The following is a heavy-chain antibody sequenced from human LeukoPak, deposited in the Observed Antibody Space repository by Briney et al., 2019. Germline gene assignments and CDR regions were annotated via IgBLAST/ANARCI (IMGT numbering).Heavy chain of an antibody. J-gene: IGHJ4*02. CDR3: AKDRAYYSDSSGYYLVRAYDY. CDR1: GFTFSSYW. Sequence: GGSLRLSCAASGFTFSSYWMSWVRQAPGKGLEWVASIKPDGSDKYYVDSVKGRFTISRDNSKNTLYLQMNSLRAEDTAVYYCAKDRAYYSDSSGYYLVRAYDYWGQGTLVTVSS. D-gene: IGHD3-22*01. CDR2: IKPDGSDK. V-gene: IGHV3-7*03.